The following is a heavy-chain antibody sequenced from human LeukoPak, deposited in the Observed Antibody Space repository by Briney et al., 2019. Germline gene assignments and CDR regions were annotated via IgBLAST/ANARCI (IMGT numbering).Heavy chain of an antibody. CDR3: ASSWYYFDY. V-gene: IGHV4-61*01. J-gene: IGHJ4*02. CDR1: GGSVSSGSYY. CDR2: IYYSGST. Sequence: PSETLSLTCTVSGGSVSSGSYYWSWIRQPPGKGLEWIRYIYYSGSTNYNPSLKSRVTISVDTSKNQFSLKLSSVTAADTAVYYCASSWYYFDYWGQGTLVTVSS. D-gene: IGHD6-13*01.